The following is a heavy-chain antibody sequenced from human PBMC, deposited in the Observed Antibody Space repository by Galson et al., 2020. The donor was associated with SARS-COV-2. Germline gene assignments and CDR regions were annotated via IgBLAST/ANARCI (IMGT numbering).Heavy chain of an antibody. CDR1: GCPFSSYY. CDR3: VRFHSNWGSTPYLDD. CDR2: IYYNGGT. V-gene: IGHV4-59*01. J-gene: IGHJ4*02. D-gene: IGHD7-27*01. Sequence: SETLTLTCTASGCPFSSYYWRWIRQPPGKGLEWIGYIYYNGGTNSNPSLKSRVTMSVDVSKNQFSMKVTSVSAADTAVYYCVRFHSNWGSTPYLDDWGQGTLVTVSS.